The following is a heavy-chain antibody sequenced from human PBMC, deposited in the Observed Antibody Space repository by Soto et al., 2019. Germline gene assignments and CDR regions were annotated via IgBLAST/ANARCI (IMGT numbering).Heavy chain of an antibody. D-gene: IGHD6-19*01. J-gene: IGHJ6*02. CDR2: IIPIFGTA. CDR3: ARGRYSSGWYHSYYYYGMDV. V-gene: IGHV1-69*13. CDR1: GYTFTSYA. Sequence: SVKVSCKASGYTFTSYAMHWVRQAPGQRLEWMGGIIPIFGTANYAQKFQGRVTITADESTSTAYMELSSLRSEDTAVYYCARGRYSSGWYHSYYYYGMDVWGQGTTVTVSS.